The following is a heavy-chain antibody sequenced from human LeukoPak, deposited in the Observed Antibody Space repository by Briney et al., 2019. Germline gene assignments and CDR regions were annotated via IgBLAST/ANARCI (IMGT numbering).Heavy chain of an antibody. CDR3: ARELITKADAFDI. CDR1: GGSISSGSYY. J-gene: IGHJ3*02. CDR2: IYTSGST. D-gene: IGHD1-20*01. V-gene: IGHV4-61*02. Sequence: SQTLSLTCTVSGGSISSGSYYWSWIRQPAGKGLEWIGRIYTSGSTNYNPSLKSRVTMSVDTSKNQFSLKLTSVTAADTAVYYCARELITKADAFDIWGQGTMVTVSS.